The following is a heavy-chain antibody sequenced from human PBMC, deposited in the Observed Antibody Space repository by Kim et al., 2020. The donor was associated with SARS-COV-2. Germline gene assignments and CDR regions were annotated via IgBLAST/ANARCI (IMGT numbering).Heavy chain of an antibody. J-gene: IGHJ6*01. Sequence: SETLSLTCTVSGGSISSYYWSWIRQPPGKGLEWIGYIYYSGSTNYNPSLKSRVTISVDTSKNQFSLKLSSVTAADTAVYYCARDRLWFGEPSDYYYYYYG. D-gene: IGHD3-10*01. CDR2: IYYSGST. CDR3: ARDRLWFGEPSDYYYYYYG. V-gene: IGHV4-59*13. CDR1: GGSISSYY.